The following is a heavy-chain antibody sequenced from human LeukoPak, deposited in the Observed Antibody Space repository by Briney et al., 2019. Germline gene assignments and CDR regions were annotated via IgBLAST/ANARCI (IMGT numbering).Heavy chain of an antibody. V-gene: IGHV3-23*01. Sequence: GGSLRLSCAASGFTFSSYALSWVRQTPGKGLEWVSAITASGGNSYYTDSVKGRSTISRDISKSTLYLQLNSLRAEDTAVYYCAKARRYTSDLDYWGQGTLVTVSS. CDR3: AKARRYTSDLDY. J-gene: IGHJ4*02. D-gene: IGHD6-19*01. CDR1: GFTFSSYA. CDR2: ITASGGNS.